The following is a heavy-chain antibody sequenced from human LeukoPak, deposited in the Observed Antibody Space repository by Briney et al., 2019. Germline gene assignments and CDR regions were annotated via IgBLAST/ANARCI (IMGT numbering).Heavy chain of an antibody. D-gene: IGHD3-22*01. CDR2: INPDSGCT. CDR1: GYTFTGYY. V-gene: IGHV1-2*06. CDR3: ARGGYYDSSGYYYGGNYYMDV. J-gene: IGHJ6*03. Sequence: ASVKVSCKASGYTFTGYYMHWVRQATGQGLEWRGQINPDSGCTNYAQKLQGRVTVTRDTSISTASMQLSRLSSDDTAVYYCARGGYYDSSGYYYGGNYYMDVWGQGTTVTVSS.